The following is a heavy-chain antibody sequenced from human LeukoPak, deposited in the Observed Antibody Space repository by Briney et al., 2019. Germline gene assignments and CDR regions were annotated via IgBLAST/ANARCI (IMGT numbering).Heavy chain of an antibody. D-gene: IGHD6-6*01. CDR2: INPNSGGT. V-gene: IGHV1-2*02. J-gene: IGHJ4*02. CDR3: AREESSSSNDY. CDR1: GYTFTGYY. Sequence: ASVKVSCKASGYTFTGYYMHWVRQAPGQGLEWMGWINPNSGGTSYAQKFQGRVTMTRDTSISTAYMELSRLRSDDTAVYYCAREESSSSNDYWGQGTLVTVSS.